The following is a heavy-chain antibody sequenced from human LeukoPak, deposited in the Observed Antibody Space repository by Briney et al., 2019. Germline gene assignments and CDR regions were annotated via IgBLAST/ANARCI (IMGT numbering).Heavy chain of an antibody. J-gene: IGHJ4*02. CDR1: GGSISGYY. CDR3: ARDYDY. Sequence: SETLSLTCSVSGGSISGYYWSWIRQPAGKGLEWIGRIYSSGSTNYNPSLKSRVTMSVDTSKKQFSLKLTSVTAADTALYYCARDYDYWGQGTLVTVSS. V-gene: IGHV4-4*07. CDR2: IYSSGST.